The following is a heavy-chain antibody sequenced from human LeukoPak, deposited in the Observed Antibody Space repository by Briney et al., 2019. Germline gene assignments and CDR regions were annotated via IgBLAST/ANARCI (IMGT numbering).Heavy chain of an antibody. Sequence: GESLKISCKGSGYSFTSYWISWVRQMPGKGLEWMGRIDPSDSYTNHSPSFQGHVTISADKSISTAYLQWSSLKASDTAMYYCARLTSRDGSAHYYYYYGMDVWGQGTTVTVSS. J-gene: IGHJ6*02. D-gene: IGHD3-10*01. CDR2: IDPSDSYT. V-gene: IGHV5-10-1*01. CDR3: ARLTSRDGSAHYYYYYGMDV. CDR1: GYSFTSYW.